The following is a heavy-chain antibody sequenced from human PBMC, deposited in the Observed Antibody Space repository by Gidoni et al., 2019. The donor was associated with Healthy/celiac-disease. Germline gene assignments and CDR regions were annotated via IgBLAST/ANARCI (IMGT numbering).Heavy chain of an antibody. CDR3: ARDKLVGSPGYYFDY. D-gene: IGHD1-26*01. Sequence: QVQLVESGGGVVQPGRSLRLSCAASGFPFSSYAMHWVRQAPGKGLEWVAVISYDGSNKYYADSVKGRFTISRDNSKNTLYLQMNSLRAEDTAVYYCARDKLVGSPGYYFDYWGQGTLVTVSS. CDR2: ISYDGSNK. CDR1: GFPFSSYA. J-gene: IGHJ4*02. V-gene: IGHV3-30-3*01.